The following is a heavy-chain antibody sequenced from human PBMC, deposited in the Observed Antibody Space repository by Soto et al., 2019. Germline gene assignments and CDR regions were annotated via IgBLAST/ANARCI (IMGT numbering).Heavy chain of an antibody. Sequence: GASVKVSCKASGYTFTSYYMHWVRQAPGQGLEWMGIINPSGGSTSYAQKFQGRVTMTRDTSTSTVYMELSSLRSEDTAVYYCATDYYDSSGYYISTLNQIHFDYWGQGTLVTVSS. CDR1: GYTFTSYY. J-gene: IGHJ4*02. V-gene: IGHV1-46*01. D-gene: IGHD3-22*01. CDR2: INPSGGST. CDR3: ATDYYDSSGYYISTLNQIHFDY.